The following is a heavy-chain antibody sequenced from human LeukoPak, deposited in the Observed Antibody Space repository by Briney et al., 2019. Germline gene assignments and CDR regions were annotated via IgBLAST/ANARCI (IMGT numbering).Heavy chain of an antibody. CDR3: ARCFGSGTYYPYYFNY. J-gene: IGHJ4*02. D-gene: IGHD3-10*01. Sequence: PGGSPRLSCAASGFIFSSYWMHWVRQAPGKGLVWVSRINSDGSSTSYADSVKGRFTISRDNAKNTLYLQMNSLRVEDTAVYHCARCFGSGTYYPYYFNYWGQGTLVTVSS. CDR1: GFIFSSYW. V-gene: IGHV3-74*01. CDR2: INSDGSST.